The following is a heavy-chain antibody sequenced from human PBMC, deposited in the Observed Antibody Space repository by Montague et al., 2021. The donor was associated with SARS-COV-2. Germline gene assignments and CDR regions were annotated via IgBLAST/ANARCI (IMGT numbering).Heavy chain of an antibody. CDR1: GASLSSDSLS. J-gene: IGHJ3*01. CDR3: ARKMDSSFDV. CDR2: TYYRSKWYN. Sequence: VSPGASLSSDSLSWHWIRQSPSRGLEWLASTYYRSKWYNDSAPSVSGRATVKPDTSRNQFSLHLDSATPEDTALYLCARKMDSSFDVWGKGTMVIVSS. V-gene: IGHV6-1*01. D-gene: IGHD2-2*03.